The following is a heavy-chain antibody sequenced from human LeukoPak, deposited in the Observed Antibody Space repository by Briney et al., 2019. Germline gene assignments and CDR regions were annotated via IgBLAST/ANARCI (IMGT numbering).Heavy chain of an antibody. D-gene: IGHD1-26*01. CDR2: IYYSGST. J-gene: IGHJ4*02. CDR3: ARAAYSGSYHSDY. CDR1: GGSVNSGSYY. Sequence: PSETLSFTCTVSGGSVNSGSYYWNWIRQPPGKGLEWIGYIYYSGSTNYNPSLKSRVTISVDTSKNQFSLKLSSVTAADTAVYYCARAAYSGSYHSDYWGQGTLVTVSS. V-gene: IGHV4-61*01.